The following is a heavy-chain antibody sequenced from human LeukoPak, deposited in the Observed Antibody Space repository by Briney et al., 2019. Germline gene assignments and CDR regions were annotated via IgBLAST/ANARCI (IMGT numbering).Heavy chain of an antibody. D-gene: IGHD3-16*01. V-gene: IGHV4-31*03. J-gene: IGHJ6*03. CDR2: IYYRGST. CDR3: AREVIDPDGGGFYFYYMDV. Sequence: SETLSLTCTVSGGSISSGGYYWTWIRQHPGKGLEWIGYIYYRGSTYYNPSLKSRVTISVDTSKNQFSLKLSFDTAADTALYYCAREVIDPDGGGFYFYYMDVWGKGTTVTVSS. CDR1: GGSISSGGYY.